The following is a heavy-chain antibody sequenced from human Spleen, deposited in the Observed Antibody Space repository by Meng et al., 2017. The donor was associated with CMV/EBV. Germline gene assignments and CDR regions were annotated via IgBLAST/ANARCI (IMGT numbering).Heavy chain of an antibody. V-gene: IGHV1-46*01. Sequence: ASVKVSCKASGYTFTNYDIHWVRRAPGQGLEWMGIINPSGGSTSYVQKFQGRVSMTSDTSTTTVYMELSSLRSEDTAVYYCAREDIVVVPAAYKIYYYYYGMDVWGQGTTVTVSS. J-gene: IGHJ6*02. CDR1: GYTFTNYD. CDR3: AREDIVVVPAAYKIYYYYYGMDV. CDR2: INPSGGST. D-gene: IGHD2-2*01.